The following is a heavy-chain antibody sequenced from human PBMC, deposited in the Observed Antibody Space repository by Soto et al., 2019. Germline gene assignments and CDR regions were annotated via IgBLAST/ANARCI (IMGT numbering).Heavy chain of an antibody. CDR1: GFTFSSYS. J-gene: IGHJ6*03. CDR2: ISSSSSYI. Sequence: GGSLRLSCAASGFTFSSYSMNWVRQAPGKGLEWVSSISSSSSYIYYADSVEGRLTISRDNAKNSLYLQMNSLRAEDTAVYYCARGDCVGGSCYSLAGSFYYYMDVWGKGTTVTVSS. CDR3: ARGDCVGGSCYSLAGSFYYYMDV. V-gene: IGHV3-21*01. D-gene: IGHD2-15*01.